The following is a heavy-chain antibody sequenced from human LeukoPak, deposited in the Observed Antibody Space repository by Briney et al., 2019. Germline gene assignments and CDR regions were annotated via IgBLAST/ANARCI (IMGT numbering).Heavy chain of an antibody. D-gene: IGHD3-10*01. CDR3: AREPSSGNSLP. Sequence: TSETLSLTCAVSGYSISSGYYWGWIRQPPGKGLEWIGSIYHSGSTYYNPSLKSRVTISVDTSKNQFSLKLSSVTAADTAVYYCAREPSSGNSLPWGQGTLVTVSS. CDR2: IYHSGST. J-gene: IGHJ5*02. CDR1: GYSISSGYY. V-gene: IGHV4-38-2*02.